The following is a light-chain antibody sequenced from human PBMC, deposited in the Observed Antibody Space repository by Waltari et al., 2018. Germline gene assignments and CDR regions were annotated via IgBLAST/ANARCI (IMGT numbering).Light chain of an antibody. V-gene: IGKV3-11*01. CDR1: QSGSSF. J-gene: IGKJ1*01. CDR2: DAS. CDR3: QQRDNWPWT. Sequence: DIVVTQSPATVSLSPGERATLSCRTSQSGSSFVSWDHQKPGQPPRLLSADASNWASGIPDRLTASGSGLDFNLTISSLEPEDVGVYYCQQRDNWPWTFGQGTKVEIK.